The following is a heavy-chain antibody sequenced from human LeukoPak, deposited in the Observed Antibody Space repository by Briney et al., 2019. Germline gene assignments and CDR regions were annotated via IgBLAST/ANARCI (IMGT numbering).Heavy chain of an antibody. CDR2: IYYSGST. CDR1: GVSIRSSSFY. Sequence: SETLSLTCSVSGVSIRSSSFYWGWIRQPPGKGLEWIGSIYYSGSTYYRPSLKSRVTMSVDTSKNQFSLRLGSVTAADTAVYYCARGLRWDLTISGTSTFDYWGQGSLDTVSS. J-gene: IGHJ4*02. V-gene: IGHV4-39*01. CDR3: ARGLRWDLTISGTSTFDY. D-gene: IGHD1-26*01.